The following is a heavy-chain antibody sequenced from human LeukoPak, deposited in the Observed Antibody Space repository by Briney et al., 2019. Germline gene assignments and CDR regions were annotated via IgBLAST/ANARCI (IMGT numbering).Heavy chain of an antibody. J-gene: IGHJ6*03. CDR2: INPSGGST. Sequence: ASVKVSCKASGYTFTSYYMHWVRQAPGQGLEWMGIINPSGGSTSYAQKFQGRVTMTRDMSTSTVYMELSSLRSEDTAVYYCARMGVKLRFLEWLCIDYYYYMDVWGKGTTVTVSS. CDR1: GYTFTSYY. CDR3: ARMGVKLRFLEWLCIDYYYYMDV. D-gene: IGHD3-3*01. V-gene: IGHV1-46*01.